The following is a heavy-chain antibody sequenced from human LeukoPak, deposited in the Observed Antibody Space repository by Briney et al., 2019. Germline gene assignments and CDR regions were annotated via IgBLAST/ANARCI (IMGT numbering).Heavy chain of an antibody. CDR2: IYYSGST. CDR1: GDSTSSDRYY. Sequence: PSETLSLTCTVSGDSTSSDRYYGGWVRQPPGKGLEWIGNIYYSGSTYYNPSLKSRVTMFVDTSKNQFFLKLNSVTAADTAVYYCARGRPYSGGYHLDYWGQGTLVTVSA. J-gene: IGHJ4*02. CDR3: ARGRPYSGGYHLDY. D-gene: IGHD1-26*01. V-gene: IGHV4-39*02.